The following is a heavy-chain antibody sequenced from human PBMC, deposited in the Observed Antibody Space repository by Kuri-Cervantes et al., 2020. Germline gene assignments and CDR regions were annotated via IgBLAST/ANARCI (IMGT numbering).Heavy chain of an antibody. CDR3: ARTMRGFDP. Sequence: GSLRLSCTVSGGSISSSSYYWGWIRQPPGKGLEWIGSIYYSGSTYYNPSLKSRVTISVDTSKNQFSLKLSSVAAADTAVYYCARTMRGFDPWGQGTLVTVSS. J-gene: IGHJ5*02. CDR1: GGSISSSSYY. CDR2: IYYSGST. V-gene: IGHV4-39*01.